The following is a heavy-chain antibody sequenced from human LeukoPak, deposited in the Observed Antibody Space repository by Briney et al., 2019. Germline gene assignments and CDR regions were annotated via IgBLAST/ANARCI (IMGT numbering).Heavy chain of an antibody. CDR2: IYSGGST. CDR1: GFTVSSNY. V-gene: IGHV3-53*01. D-gene: IGHD1-26*01. Sequence: GGSLRLSCAASGFTVSSNYMSWVRQAPGKGLEWVSVIYSGGSTYYADSVKGRFTISRDNSKNTLYLQMNSLRAEDTAVYYCARDQRYSGSYYYYYYYGMDVWGQGTTATVSS. CDR3: ARDQRYSGSYYYYYYYGMDV. J-gene: IGHJ6*02.